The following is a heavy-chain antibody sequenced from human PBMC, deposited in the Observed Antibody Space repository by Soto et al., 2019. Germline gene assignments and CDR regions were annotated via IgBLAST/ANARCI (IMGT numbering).Heavy chain of an antibody. CDR3: ASHKKRIGDYELDYYYYMDV. Sequence: ASVKVSCKASGYTFTSYDINWVRQATGQGLERKGWMNPNSGNTGYAQKFQGRVTMTRNTSISTAYMELSSLRSEDTAVYYCASHKKRIGDYELDYYYYMDVWGKGTTVTVSS. CDR2: MNPNSGNT. V-gene: IGHV1-8*01. J-gene: IGHJ6*03. D-gene: IGHD4-17*01. CDR1: GYTFTSYD.